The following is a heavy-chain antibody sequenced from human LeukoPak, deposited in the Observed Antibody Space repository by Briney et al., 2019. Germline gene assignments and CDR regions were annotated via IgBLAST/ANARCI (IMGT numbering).Heavy chain of an antibody. D-gene: IGHD5-18*01. Sequence: SQTLSLTCTDSGGSISSGDYYWSWIRQPPGKGLEWIGYIYYSGSTYYNPSLKSRVTISVDTSKNQFSLKLSSVTAADTAVYYCAREAGGYSYGYVGYYMDVWGKGTTVTVSS. CDR1: GGSISSGDYY. CDR3: AREAGGYSYGYVGYYMDV. CDR2: IYYSGST. V-gene: IGHV4-30-4*08. J-gene: IGHJ6*03.